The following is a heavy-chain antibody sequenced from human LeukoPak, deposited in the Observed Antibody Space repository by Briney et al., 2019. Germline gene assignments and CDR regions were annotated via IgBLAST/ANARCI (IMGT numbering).Heavy chain of an antibody. CDR2: IYYSGST. V-gene: IGHV4-39*01. D-gene: IGHD4-17*01. J-gene: IGHJ4*02. Sequence: SETLSLTCTVPGGSISSSSYYWGWIRQPPGKGLEWIGSIYYSGSTYYNPSLKSRVTISVDTSKNQFSLKLSSVTAADTAFYYCARRMATATFDFWGQGILVSVSS. CDR3: ARRMATATFDF. CDR1: GGSISSSSYY.